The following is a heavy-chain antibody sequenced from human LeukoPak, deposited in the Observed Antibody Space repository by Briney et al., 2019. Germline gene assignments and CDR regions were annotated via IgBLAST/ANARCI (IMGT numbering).Heavy chain of an antibody. Sequence: PGGSLRLSCAASGFTFSSYAVHWVRQAPGKGLEWVAVISYDGSNKYYADSVKGRFTISRDNSKNTLYLQMNSLRAEDTAVYYCVRDRRGYSYGYSYYYYGMDVWGQGTTVTVSS. V-gene: IGHV3-30-3*01. D-gene: IGHD5-18*01. CDR2: ISYDGSNK. CDR3: VRDRRGYSYGYSYYYYGMDV. J-gene: IGHJ6*02. CDR1: GFTFSSYA.